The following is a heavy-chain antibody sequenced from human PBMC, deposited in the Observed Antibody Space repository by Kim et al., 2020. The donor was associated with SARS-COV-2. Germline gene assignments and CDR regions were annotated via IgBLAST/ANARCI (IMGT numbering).Heavy chain of an antibody. CDR1: GFTFSSYS. CDR2: ISSSSSYI. J-gene: IGHJ4*02. CDR3: ARDGAGMVRGPPVGY. Sequence: GGSLRLSCAASGFTFSSYSMNWVRQAPGKGLEWVSSISSSSSYIYYADSVKGRFTISRDNAKNSLYLQMNSLRAEDTAVYYCARDGAGMVRGPPVGYWGQGTLVTVSS. D-gene: IGHD3-10*01. V-gene: IGHV3-21*04.